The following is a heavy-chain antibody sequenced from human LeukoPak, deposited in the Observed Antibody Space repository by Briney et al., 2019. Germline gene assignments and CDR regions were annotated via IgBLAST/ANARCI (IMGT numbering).Heavy chain of an antibody. CDR3: ARTTYGSGSYYPLSIFDY. CDR2: INANSGGT. J-gene: IGHJ4*02. D-gene: IGHD3-10*01. Sequence: ASVKVSCKASGYTFTSYYMHWVRQAPGQGLEWMGWINANSGGTNYAQKFQGRVTMTRDTSIGTAYMELSRLRSDDTAVYYCARTTYGSGSYYPLSIFDYWGQGTLVTVSS. CDR1: GYTFTSYY. V-gene: IGHV1-2*02.